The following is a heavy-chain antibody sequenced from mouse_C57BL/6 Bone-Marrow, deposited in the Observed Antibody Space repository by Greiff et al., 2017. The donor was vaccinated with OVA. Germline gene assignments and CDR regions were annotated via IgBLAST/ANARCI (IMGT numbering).Heavy chain of an antibody. V-gene: IGHV5-9*01. D-gene: IGHD2-2*01. J-gene: IGHJ3*01. CDR1: GFTFSSYT. Sequence: EVKLVESGGGLVKPGGSLKLSCAASGFTFSSYTMSWVRQTPEKRLEWVASISGGGGTTYYPDSVKGRFTISRDNAKNTLYLQMSSLRSEDTALYYCARHGDLLWLRPWFAYWGQGTLVTVSA. CDR2: ISGGGGTT. CDR3: ARHGDLLWLRPWFAY.